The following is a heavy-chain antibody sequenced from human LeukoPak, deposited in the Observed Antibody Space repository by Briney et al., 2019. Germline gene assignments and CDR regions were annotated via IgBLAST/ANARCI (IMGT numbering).Heavy chain of an antibody. V-gene: IGHV4-30-2*01. CDR3: ARENSGYFAYFDY. D-gene: IGHD5-12*01. CDR2: IYHSGST. CDR1: GGSISSGGYS. J-gene: IGHJ4*02. Sequence: TLSLTCAVSGGSISSGGYSWSWIRQPPGKGLEWIAYIYHSGSTYYNPSLKSRVTISVDRSKNQFSLKLSSVTAADTAVYYCARENSGYFAYFDYWGQGTLVSVSS.